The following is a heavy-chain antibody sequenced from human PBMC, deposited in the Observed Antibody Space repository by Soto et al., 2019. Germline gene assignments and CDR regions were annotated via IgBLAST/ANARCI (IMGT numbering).Heavy chain of an antibody. V-gene: IGHV3-30*18. D-gene: IGHD4-17*01. CDR2: ISYDGSNK. CDR3: AKESEMTTVTIYGMDV. CDR1: GFTFSSYG. Sequence: QVQLVESGGGVVQPGRSLRLSCAASGFTFSSYGMHWVRQAPGKGLEWVAVISYDGSNKYYADSVKGRFTISRDNSKNTLYLQINSLRAEDTAVYYCAKESEMTTVTIYGMDVWGQGTTVTVSS. J-gene: IGHJ6*02.